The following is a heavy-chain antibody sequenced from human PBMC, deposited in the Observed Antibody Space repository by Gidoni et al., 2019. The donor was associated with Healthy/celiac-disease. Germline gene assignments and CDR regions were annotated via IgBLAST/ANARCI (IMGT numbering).Heavy chain of an antibody. CDR1: GFTFSSSG. CDR3: ARDAHLLRYFDWLLYDDAFDI. Sequence: QVQLVESGGGVVQPGRSLRLSCAASGFTFSSSGMHWVRQAPGKGLEWVAVIWYEGSNKYYADPVKGRFTISRDNSKNTLYLQMNSLRAEDTAVYYCARDAHLLRYFDWLLYDDAFDIWGQGTMVTVSS. CDR2: IWYEGSNK. D-gene: IGHD3-9*01. V-gene: IGHV3-33*01. J-gene: IGHJ3*02.